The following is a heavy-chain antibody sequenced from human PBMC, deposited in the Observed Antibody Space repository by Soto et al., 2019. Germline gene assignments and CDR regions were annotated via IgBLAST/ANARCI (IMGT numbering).Heavy chain of an antibody. D-gene: IGHD2-21*01. Sequence: EVQLVESGGGLVQPGGSLRLSCAASGFTFSSYAMHWVRQAPGKGLEYVSAITSNGGNTDYASSVKGRFTISRDNSKNTLYLQMGSLRAEDMAVYYGARRIPFGYGMAVWGQGTTVTVSS. CDR1: GFTFSSYA. V-gene: IGHV3-64*01. CDR3: ARRIPFGYGMAV. J-gene: IGHJ6*02. CDR2: ITSNGGNT.